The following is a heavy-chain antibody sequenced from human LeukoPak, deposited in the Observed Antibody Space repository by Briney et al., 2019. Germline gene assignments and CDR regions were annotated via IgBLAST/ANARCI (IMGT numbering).Heavy chain of an antibody. CDR1: GYTFTSYA. CDR3: ARARFSSSWYVGVLGLYFDY. D-gene: IGHD6-13*01. Sequence: GASVKVSCKASGYTFTSYAMHWVRQAPGQRLEWMGWINAGNGNTKYSQEFQGRVTITRDTSTSTAYMELSSLRSEDTAVYYCARARFSSSWYVGVLGLYFDYWGQGTLVTVSS. CDR2: INAGNGNT. V-gene: IGHV1-3*03. J-gene: IGHJ4*02.